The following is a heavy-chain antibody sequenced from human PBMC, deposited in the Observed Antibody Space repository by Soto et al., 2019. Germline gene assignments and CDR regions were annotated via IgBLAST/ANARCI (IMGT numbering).Heavy chain of an antibody. D-gene: IGHD7-27*01. CDR3: AKNWNWGSLVH. V-gene: IGHV4-59*08. CDR2: IYYGGST. Sequence: PSETLSLTCTVSGDSISTDYWSWIRQYPGKGLEWIGFIYYGGSTNYNPSLKSRVTISVDTPKNQFSLKLSSVTAADTAVYYCAKNWNWGSLVHWGQGTLVTVSS. CDR1: GDSISTDY. J-gene: IGHJ4*02.